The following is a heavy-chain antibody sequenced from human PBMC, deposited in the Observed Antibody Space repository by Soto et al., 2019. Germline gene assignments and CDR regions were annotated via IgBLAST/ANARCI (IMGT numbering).Heavy chain of an antibody. V-gene: IGHV3-30-3*01. CDR1: GFSFIAYA. CDR3: ARGLTGYSGYGMDV. J-gene: IGHJ6*02. D-gene: IGHD5-12*01. CDR2: VSYDGSDK. Sequence: GGSLRLSCAASGFSFIAYAMHWVRQAPGKGLEWVAVVSYDGSDKYYADSVQGRFTISRDNSKNTLYLQMNSLRAEDTAVYYCARGLTGYSGYGMDVWGQGTTVTVSS.